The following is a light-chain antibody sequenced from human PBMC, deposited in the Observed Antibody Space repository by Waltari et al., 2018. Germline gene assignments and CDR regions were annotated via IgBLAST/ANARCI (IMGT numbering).Light chain of an antibody. CDR2: GAF. CDR3: QQYGSSVS. CDR1: RSVSANF. V-gene: IGKV3-20*01. J-gene: IGKJ4*01. Sequence: ESVFTQSPATLSLPPGETATLSCRASRSVSANFLAWYQQKPGQAPRLLIHGAFSRATGIPDRFSGSGSETDFTLNINRLEPEDFAVYYCQQYGSSVSFGGGTKLEMK.